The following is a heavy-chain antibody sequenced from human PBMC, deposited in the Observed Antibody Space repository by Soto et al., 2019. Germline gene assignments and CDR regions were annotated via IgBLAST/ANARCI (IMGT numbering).Heavy chain of an antibody. D-gene: IGHD3-22*01. CDR3: ARVPFMIVRAFDI. CDR2: IYYSGST. J-gene: IGHJ3*02. Sequence: QVQLQESGPGLVKPSQNLSLTCTVSGGSISSGDYYWSWIRQPPGKGLEWIGYIYYSGSTYYNPSLKSRVTISVDTSKNQFSLKLSSVTAADTAVYYCARVPFMIVRAFDIWGQGTMVTVSS. CDR1: GGSISSGDYY. V-gene: IGHV4-30-4*01.